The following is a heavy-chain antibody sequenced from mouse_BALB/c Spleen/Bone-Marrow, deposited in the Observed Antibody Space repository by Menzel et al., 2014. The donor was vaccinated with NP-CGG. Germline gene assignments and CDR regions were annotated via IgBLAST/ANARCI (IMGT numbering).Heavy chain of an antibody. CDR2: IYPGDGDT. Sequence: QVQLQQSGAELARPGASVKLSCKASGYTFTSYWMQWVKQRPGQGLEWIGAIYPGDGDTRYIQKFRGKATLTADKSSNTAYMQLSSLTSEDSAVYFCASPYGNYDAMDYWGQGTSVTVSS. CDR1: GYTFTSYW. CDR3: ASPYGNYDAMDY. V-gene: IGHV1-87*01. D-gene: IGHD2-1*01. J-gene: IGHJ4*01.